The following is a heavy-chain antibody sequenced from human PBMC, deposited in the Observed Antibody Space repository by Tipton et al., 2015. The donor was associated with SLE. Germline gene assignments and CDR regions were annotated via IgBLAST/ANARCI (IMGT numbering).Heavy chain of an antibody. V-gene: IGHV4-38-2*01. CDR3: ARRDYYNYSGFDY. Sequence: GLVKPSETLSLTCAVSGYSISSGYYWGWVRQPPGKGLEWIGSIYYGGNTYYNPSLKSRVTISVDTSKNQFSLKLSSVTAADTAVYYCARRDYYNYSGFDYWGQGTLVTVSS. D-gene: IGHD3-22*01. J-gene: IGHJ4*02. CDR1: GYSISSGYY. CDR2: IYYGGNT.